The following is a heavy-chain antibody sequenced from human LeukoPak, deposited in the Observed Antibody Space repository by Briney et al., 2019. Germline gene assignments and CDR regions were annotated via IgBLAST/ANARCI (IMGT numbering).Heavy chain of an antibody. Sequence: SGGSLRLSCAASGFTFSSYGMHWVRQAPGKGLEWVAFIRYDGSNKYYADSVKGRFTISRDNSKNTLYPQMNSLRAEDTAVYYCAKDPVYYGSGSTFDYWGQGTLVTVSS. D-gene: IGHD3-10*01. CDR2: IRYDGSNK. V-gene: IGHV3-30*02. J-gene: IGHJ4*02. CDR3: AKDPVYYGSGSTFDY. CDR1: GFTFSSYG.